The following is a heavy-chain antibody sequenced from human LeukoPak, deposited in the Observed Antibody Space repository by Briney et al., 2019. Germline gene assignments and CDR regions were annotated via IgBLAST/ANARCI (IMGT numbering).Heavy chain of an antibody. Sequence: SVKVSCKASGGTFSSYAISWVRQAPGQGLEWMGRIIPIFGTANYAQKFQGRVTITTDESTSTAYMELSSLRSEDTAVYYCARSLYNGYVYWFDPWGQGTLVTVSS. CDR2: IIPIFGTA. J-gene: IGHJ5*02. V-gene: IGHV1-69*05. CDR3: ARSLYNGYVYWFDP. CDR1: GGTFSSYA. D-gene: IGHD5-12*01.